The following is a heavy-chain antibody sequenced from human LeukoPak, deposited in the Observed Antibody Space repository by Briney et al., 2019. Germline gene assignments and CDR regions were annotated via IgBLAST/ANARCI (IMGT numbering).Heavy chain of an antibody. J-gene: IGHJ4*02. Sequence: GSLRLSCAASGFTFSSCSMNWVRQAPGKGLEWVSSISSSSSYIYYADSVKGRFTISRDNAKNSLYLQMNSLRAEDTAVYYCARERCSGGGCYGFDYWGQGTLVPVSS. CDR1: GFTFSSCS. D-gene: IGHD2-15*01. CDR3: ARERCSGGGCYGFDY. CDR2: ISSSSSYI. V-gene: IGHV3-21*01.